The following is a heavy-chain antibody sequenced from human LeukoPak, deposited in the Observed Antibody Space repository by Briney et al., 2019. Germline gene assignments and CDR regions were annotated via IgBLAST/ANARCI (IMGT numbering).Heavy chain of an antibody. J-gene: IGHJ4*02. V-gene: IGHV4-61*02. Sequence: SETLSLTCTVSGGSISSGSYYWSWIRQPAGKGLEWIGRIYTSGSTNYNPSLKSRVTISVGTSKNQFSLKLSSVTAADTAVYYCARAVYGSGSSYFDYWGQGTLVTVSS. CDR3: ARAVYGSGSSYFDY. D-gene: IGHD3-10*01. CDR1: GGSISSGSYY. CDR2: IYTSGST.